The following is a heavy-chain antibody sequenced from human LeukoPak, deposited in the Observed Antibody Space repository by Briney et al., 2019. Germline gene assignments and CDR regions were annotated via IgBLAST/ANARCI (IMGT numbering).Heavy chain of an antibody. CDR2: IYYSGST. J-gene: IGHJ4*02. CDR3: ARGGIVAIFDY. Sequence: SETLSLTCTVSGGSVSSGSYYWRWIRQPPGKGLGWIGYIYYSGSTNYNPSLKSRVTISVDTSKNQFSLKLSSVTAADTAVYYCARGGIVAIFDYWGQGTLVTVSS. CDR1: GGSVSSGSYY. V-gene: IGHV4-61*01. D-gene: IGHD3-22*01.